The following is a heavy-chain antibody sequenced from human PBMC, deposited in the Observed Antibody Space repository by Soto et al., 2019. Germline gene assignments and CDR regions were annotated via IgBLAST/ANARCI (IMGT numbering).Heavy chain of an antibody. CDR1: GGSSSSYA. J-gene: IGHJ4*02. CDR2: IIPIFGTA. CDR3: ARARYSGSYFPAY. D-gene: IGHD1-26*01. Sequence: GASVKVSCKASGGSSSSYAISWVRQAPGQGLEWMGGIIPIFGTANYAQKFQGRVTITADESTSTAYMELSSLRSEDTAVYYCARARYSGSYFPAYWGRGTLVTVSS. V-gene: IGHV1-69*13.